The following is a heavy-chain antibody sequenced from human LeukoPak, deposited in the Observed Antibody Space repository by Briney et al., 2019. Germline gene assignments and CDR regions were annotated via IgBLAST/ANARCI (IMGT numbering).Heavy chain of an antibody. J-gene: IGHJ4*02. CDR2: ISSSSSYI. V-gene: IGHV3-21*01. Sequence: GGSLRLSCAASGFTFSSYSMNWVRQAPGKGLEWVSSISSSSSYIYYADSVKGRFTISRDNAKNSLYLQMNSLRAEDTAVYYCARGPGDSSGWYYFDYWGQGTLVTVSS. CDR3: ARGPGDSSGWYYFDY. CDR1: GFTFSSYS. D-gene: IGHD6-19*01.